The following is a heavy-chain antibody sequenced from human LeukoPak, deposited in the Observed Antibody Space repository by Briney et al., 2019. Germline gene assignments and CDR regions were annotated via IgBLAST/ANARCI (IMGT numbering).Heavy chain of an antibody. CDR3: ARRGGGSTGGFYFDY. D-gene: IGHD1-1*01. Sequence: PGESLKISCKASGYSFTNYWIGWVRQMPGKGLEWMGIIYPGDSDTRYSPSFQGQVTISADKSIKTAYLQWSSLKASDTAIYYCARRGGGSTGGFYFDYWGQGSLVTVSS. J-gene: IGHJ4*02. CDR2: IYPGDSDT. V-gene: IGHV5-51*01. CDR1: GYSFTNYW.